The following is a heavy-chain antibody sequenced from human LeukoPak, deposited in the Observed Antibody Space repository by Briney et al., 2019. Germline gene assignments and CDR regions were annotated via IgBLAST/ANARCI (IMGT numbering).Heavy chain of an antibody. D-gene: IGHD4-11*01. J-gene: IGHJ2*01. Sequence: SEALSLTCTVSGGSISTGDYYWSWIRQPPGKGLEWIGYIYYSGGTYQNPSLESRVTMSVATSKNLFSLNLSSVTDADTAVYYCARYSNLNWYFDLWGRGALVTVSS. CDR1: GGSISTGDYY. CDR3: ARYSNLNWYFDL. V-gene: IGHV4-30-4*01. CDR2: IYYSGGT.